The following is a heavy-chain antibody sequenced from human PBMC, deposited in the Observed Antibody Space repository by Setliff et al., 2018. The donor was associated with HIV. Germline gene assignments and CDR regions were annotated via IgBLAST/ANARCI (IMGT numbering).Heavy chain of an antibody. Sequence: LSLTCTVSGGSIRSSTYYWGWIRQSPGKGLEWIGSLHYSGNTYYNSSLKSRVTISVDTSKNQFSLKLSSVTAADTAVYYCARERQWLERDYFDYWGQGTLVTVSS. CDR3: ARERQWLERDYFDY. J-gene: IGHJ4*02. CDR1: GGSIRSSTYY. CDR2: LHYSGNT. V-gene: IGHV4-39*07. D-gene: IGHD6-19*01.